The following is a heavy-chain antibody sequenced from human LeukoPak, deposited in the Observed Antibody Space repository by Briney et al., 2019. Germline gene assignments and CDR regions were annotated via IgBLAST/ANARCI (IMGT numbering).Heavy chain of an antibody. D-gene: IGHD6-13*01. V-gene: IGHV3-23*01. J-gene: IGHJ4*02. CDR2: ISGSGGST. CDR1: GFTFSSYA. Sequence: AGGSLRLSCAASGFTFSSYAMSWVRQAPGKGLEWVSAISGSGGSTYYADSVKGRFTVSRDNSKNTLYLQLNSLRAEDTAVYYCASQIAAAGTYLTPHYWGQGTLVTVSS. CDR3: ASQIAAAGTYLTPHY.